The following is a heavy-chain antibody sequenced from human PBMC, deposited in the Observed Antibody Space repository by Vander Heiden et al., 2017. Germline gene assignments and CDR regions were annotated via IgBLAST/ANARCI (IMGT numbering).Heavy chain of an antibody. J-gene: IGHJ4*02. V-gene: IGHV3-23*01. CDR2: ISGSGGST. CDR3: AKDPRLRLLEGRERGNFDY. D-gene: IGHD3-3*01. CDR1: GFTFSSDA. Sequence: EVQLLESGGGLVQPGGALGLSWAASGFTFSSDALSWVRQAPGKGLEWVSAISGSGGSTYYAESVKGRCTISRDNSKNTLYLQMNSLRAEEKAVYYCAKDPRLRLLEGRERGNFDYWAQGTLVPVSS.